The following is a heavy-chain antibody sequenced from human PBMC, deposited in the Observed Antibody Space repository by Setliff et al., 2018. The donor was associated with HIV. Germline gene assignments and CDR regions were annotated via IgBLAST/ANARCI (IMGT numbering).Heavy chain of an antibody. CDR2: IYTSGSP. D-gene: IGHD6-19*01. V-gene: IGHV4-4*08. J-gene: IGHJ4*02. Sequence: KTSETLSLTCTVSGDSISGYYWSWIRQPPGKGLEWIGHIYTSGSPHYKSSLTSRLTISLDTSRNQFSLKLTSVTAADSATYYCARWVYNSAWSLDYWGQGTLVTVSS. CDR3: ARWVYNSAWSLDY. CDR1: GDSISGYY.